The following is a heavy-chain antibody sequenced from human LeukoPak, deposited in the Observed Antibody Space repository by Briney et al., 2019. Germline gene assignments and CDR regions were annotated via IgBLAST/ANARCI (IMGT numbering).Heavy chain of an antibody. V-gene: IGHV4-4*02. J-gene: IGHJ6*03. CDR2: IYHSGST. CDR1: GGSISSSNW. D-gene: IGHD7-27*01. Sequence: SGTLSLTCAVSGGSISSSNWWSWVRPPPGKGLEWIGEIYHSGSTNYNPSLKSRVTISVDKSKNQFSLKLSSVTAADTAVYYCARVANWGSPGYYYYYMDVWGKGTTVTVSS. CDR3: ARVANWGSPGYYYYYMDV.